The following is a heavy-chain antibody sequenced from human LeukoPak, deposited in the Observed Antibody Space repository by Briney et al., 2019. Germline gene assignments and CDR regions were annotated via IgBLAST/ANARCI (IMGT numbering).Heavy chain of an antibody. CDR3: ARKCYGDYDDAFDI. CDR1: GFTFSSYW. Sequence: GSLRLSCAASGFTFSSYWMHWVRQAPGKGLVWVSRINSDGSSTSYADSVKGRFTISRDNAKNTLYLQMNSLRAEDTAVYYCARKCYGDYDDAFDIWGQGTMVTVSS. V-gene: IGHV3-74*01. CDR2: INSDGSST. D-gene: IGHD4-17*01. J-gene: IGHJ3*02.